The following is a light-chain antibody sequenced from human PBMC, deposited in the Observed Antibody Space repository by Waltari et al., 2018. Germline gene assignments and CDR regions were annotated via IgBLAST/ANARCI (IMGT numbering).Light chain of an antibody. V-gene: IGLV2-23*01. CDR2: EGS. CDR1: SSDVGGYNL. CDR3: CSYAGSKDL. Sequence: QSALTQPASVSGSPGQSITISCTGTSSDVGGYNLVSWYQHHPGKAPKLIIYEGSKRPSGVSYRFSGSKSGYTASLTISGLQAEDEADYCCCSYAGSKDLFGGGTKLTVL. J-gene: IGLJ2*01.